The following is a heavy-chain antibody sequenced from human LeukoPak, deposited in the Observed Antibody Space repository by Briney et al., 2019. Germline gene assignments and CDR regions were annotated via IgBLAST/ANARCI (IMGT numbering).Heavy chain of an antibody. D-gene: IGHD5-12*01. CDR2: MNSNRGNS. CDR1: GYTFTIYG. J-gene: IGHJ6*02. Sequence: ASVKVSCKASGYTFTIYGIVWVGQATGQGLAWMGWMNSNRGNSDYAQKFQGRVTLTRTTSIRTAYMELSSLRSEDTAVYFCARVRWLLFYYGMDVWGQATTVTV. V-gene: IGHV1-8*01. CDR3: ARVRWLLFYYGMDV.